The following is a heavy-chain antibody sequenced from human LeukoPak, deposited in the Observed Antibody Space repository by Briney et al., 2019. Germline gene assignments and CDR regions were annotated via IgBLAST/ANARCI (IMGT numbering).Heavy chain of an antibody. V-gene: IGHV3-9*01. J-gene: IGHJ6*03. CDR2: ISWNSGSI. CDR3: AKAGIVATIYYYYMDV. CDR1: GFTFDDYA. Sequence: GGSLRLSCAASGFTFDDYAMHWVRQAPGKGLEWVSGISWNSGSIGYADSVKGRFTISRDNSKNTLYLQMNSLRAEDTAVYYCAKAGIVATIYYYYMDVWGKGTTVTISS. D-gene: IGHD5-12*01.